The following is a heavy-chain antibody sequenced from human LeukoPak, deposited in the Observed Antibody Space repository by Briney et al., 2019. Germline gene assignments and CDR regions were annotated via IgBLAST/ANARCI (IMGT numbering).Heavy chain of an antibody. Sequence: PGRSLRLSCAASGFTFSSYGMHWVRQAAGKGLEWVAVIWYDGSNKYYADSVKDRFTISRDNSKNTLYLQMNSLRAEDTAVYYCARGRAGAARSTNFDYWGQGTLVTVSS. CDR1: GFTFSSYG. D-gene: IGHD2/OR15-2a*01. CDR2: IWYDGSNK. J-gene: IGHJ4*02. V-gene: IGHV3-33*01. CDR3: ARGRAGAARSTNFDY.